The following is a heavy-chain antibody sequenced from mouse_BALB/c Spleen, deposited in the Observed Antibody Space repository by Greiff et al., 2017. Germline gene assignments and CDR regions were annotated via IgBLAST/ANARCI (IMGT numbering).Heavy chain of an antibody. Sequence: VKVVESGPELVKPGASVRISCKASGYTFTSYYIHWVKQRPGQGLEWIGWIYPGNVNTKYNEKFKGKATLTADKSSSTAYMQLSSLTSEDSAVYFCARSRGGGYYFDYWGQGTTLTVSS. D-gene: IGHD1-1*01. V-gene: IGHV1S56*01. CDR3: ARSRGGGYYFDY. J-gene: IGHJ2*01. CDR2: IYPGNVNT. CDR1: GYTFTSYY.